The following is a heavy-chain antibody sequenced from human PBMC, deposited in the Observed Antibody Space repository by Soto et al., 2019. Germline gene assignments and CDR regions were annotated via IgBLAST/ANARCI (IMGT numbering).Heavy chain of an antibody. D-gene: IGHD3-9*01. CDR3: ARGAYFDWLSPYYYGMDV. CDR1: GYTLTRYG. J-gene: IGHJ6*02. V-gene: IGHV1-18*01. CDR2: ISAYNDKT. Sequence: NVSSEPSGYTLTRYGMKLVREAAAQEKERMGWISAYNDKTNYAQKLQGRVTTTTDTSTSTAYMELRSLRSDDTAVYFFARGAYFDWLSPYYYGMDVWRQGTTVTVSS.